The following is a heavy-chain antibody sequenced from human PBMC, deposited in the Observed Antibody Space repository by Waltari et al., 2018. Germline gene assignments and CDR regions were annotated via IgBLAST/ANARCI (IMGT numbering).Heavy chain of an antibody. CDR3: ARGEEGYGEAYY. J-gene: IGHJ4*02. CDR2: INDDAKEK. Sequence: EVQLVESGGGLVQPGGSLRRPCAASGFPFPNYWRTWVRQAPGKGLEWVANINDDAKEKYQVDSVKGRFTISRDNTKKSLYLQMNSLRVDDTAVYYCARGEEGYGEAYYWGQGTLVTVSS. D-gene: IGHD3-10*01. V-gene: IGHV3-7*04. CDR1: GFPFPNYW.